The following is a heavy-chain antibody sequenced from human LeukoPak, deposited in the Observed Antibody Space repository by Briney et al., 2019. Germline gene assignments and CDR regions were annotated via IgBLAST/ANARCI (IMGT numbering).Heavy chain of an antibody. D-gene: IGHD2-2*01. CDR1: RCTHPE. CDR2: VHTNNGGT. CDR3: ARGSPRGYCSSTSCYPFFDY. J-gene: IGHJ4*02. Sequence: SVNDTFQASRCTHPERLWYGQAPGQGREWMGWVHTNNGGTNFGRKFQGRVTMTRDTSISTAYMELSRLRSDDTAVYNCARGSPRGYCSSTSCYPFFDYWGQGTLVTVSS. V-gene: IGHV1-2*02.